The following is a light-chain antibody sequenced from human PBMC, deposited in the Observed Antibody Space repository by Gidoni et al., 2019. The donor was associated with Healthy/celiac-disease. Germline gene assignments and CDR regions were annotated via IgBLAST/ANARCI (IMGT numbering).Light chain of an antibody. Sequence: SYELSQPPSVSVSQGQTASITCSGDKLGDKYAYWYQQEPGQSPVLVIYQDSKRPSGIPERFSGSNSGNTATLTISGTQAMDEDDYYCQAWDSSNLVFGGGTKLTVL. CDR2: QDS. CDR3: QAWDSSNLV. CDR1: KLGDKY. J-gene: IGLJ2*01. V-gene: IGLV3-1*01.